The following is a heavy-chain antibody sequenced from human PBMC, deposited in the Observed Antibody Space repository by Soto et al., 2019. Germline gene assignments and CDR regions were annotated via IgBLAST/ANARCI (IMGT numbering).Heavy chain of an antibody. V-gene: IGHV1-18*01. J-gene: IGHJ6*02. CDR1: GYTFSSYG. D-gene: IGHD3-10*01. CDR2: ISDHNGNT. Sequence: QVQLVQSGAEVKRAGASVKVSCKASGYTFSSYGLSWVRQAPGQGLEWMGWISDHNGNTHYAQKFQGRVIMTTDTSTRTAYMELRSLRSDDTAVYFCAREGYYSGSGTYSPPRYYGMAVWGQGTTVTVSS. CDR3: AREGYYSGSGTYSPPRYYGMAV.